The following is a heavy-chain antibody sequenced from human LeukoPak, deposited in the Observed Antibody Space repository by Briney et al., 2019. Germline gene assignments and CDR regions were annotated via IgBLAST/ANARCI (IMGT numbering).Heavy chain of an antibody. CDR1: GGSISSYY. CDR3: ARDRGDLSTGYLDAFDI. J-gene: IGHJ3*02. CDR2: IYYSGST. D-gene: IGHD3-9*01. Sequence: SETLSLTCTVSGGSISSYYWSWIRQPPGKGLEWMGYIYYSGSTNYNPSLKSRVTISADTSKNQFSLKLSSVTAADTAVYYCARDRGDLSTGYLDAFDIWGQGTMVTVSS. V-gene: IGHV4-59*01.